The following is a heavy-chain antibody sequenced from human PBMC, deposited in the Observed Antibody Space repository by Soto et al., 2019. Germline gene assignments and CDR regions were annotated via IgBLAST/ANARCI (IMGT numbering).Heavy chain of an antibody. CDR2: INSDGSST. CDR1: GFTFCSYG. CDR3: ATAVPFDY. Sequence: GWSLGLACASSGFTFCSYGMHWVRQAPGKGLVWVSRINSDGSSTYYADSVKGRFTISRDNAKNTLYLQMNSLRAEDTAVYYCATAVPFDYWGQGTLVTVSS. V-gene: IGHV3-74*01. J-gene: IGHJ4*02. D-gene: IGHD2-2*01.